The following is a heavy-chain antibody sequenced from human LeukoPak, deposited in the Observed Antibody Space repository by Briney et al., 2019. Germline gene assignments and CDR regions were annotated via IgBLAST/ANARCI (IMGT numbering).Heavy chain of an antibody. CDR2: IYYTGST. CDR1: GGSISSSSYY. V-gene: IGHV4-39*01. D-gene: IGHD5-18*01. Sequence: SETLSLTCTVSGGSISSSSYYWGWIRQPPGKGLEWIGTIYYTGSTFYNPSLQTRVTISVDTSKSQFSLKLSSVTAADTAVYYCARQYSYGLPNAFDIWGQGTLVTVSS. J-gene: IGHJ4*02. CDR3: ARQYSYGLPNAFDI.